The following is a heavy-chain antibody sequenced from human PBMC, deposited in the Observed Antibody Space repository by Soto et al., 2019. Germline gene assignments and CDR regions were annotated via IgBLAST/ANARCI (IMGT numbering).Heavy chain of an antibody. V-gene: IGHV4-61*01. CDR1: GGSVNSGSHY. CDR2: IYYSGST. Sequence: SETLSLTCTVSGGSVNSGSHYWSWIRQPPGKRLEWLGYIYYSGSTKYDPSLKSGVTISVDTSKNQFSLKLSSVTAADTAVYYCARTASYYGSTGFYHFDYWGQGTLVTVSS. J-gene: IGHJ4*02. CDR3: ARTASYYGSTGFYHFDY. D-gene: IGHD3-22*01.